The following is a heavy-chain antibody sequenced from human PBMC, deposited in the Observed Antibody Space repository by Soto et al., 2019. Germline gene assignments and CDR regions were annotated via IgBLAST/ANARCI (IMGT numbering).Heavy chain of an antibody. J-gene: IGHJ4*02. V-gene: IGHV3-74*01. CDR3: VRTSLVVAAATREDY. Sequence: EVQLVESGGGLVQPGGSLRLSCAASGFTLSSYWMHWVRQAPGKGLVWVSRINSDGSSTSYADSVKGRCTISRDNAKNTLYLQMNSLRAEDTAVYYCVRTSLVVAAATREDYWGQGTLVTVSS. D-gene: IGHD2-15*01. CDR1: GFTLSSYW. CDR2: INSDGSST.